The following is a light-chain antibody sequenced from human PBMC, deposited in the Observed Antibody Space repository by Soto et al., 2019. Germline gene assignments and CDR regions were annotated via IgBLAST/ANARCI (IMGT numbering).Light chain of an antibody. CDR2: GAS. Sequence: EILMTQSPATLPVSPGERATLSCGASQSVSSNLAWYQQKSGQAPRLLINGASTRATGIPARLSGSGYGTELTITISSMQYEDFEVYFCQQYNKWTTTFGQGTKVDIK. J-gene: IGKJ1*01. CDR1: QSVSSN. V-gene: IGKV3-15*01. CDR3: QQYNKWTTT.